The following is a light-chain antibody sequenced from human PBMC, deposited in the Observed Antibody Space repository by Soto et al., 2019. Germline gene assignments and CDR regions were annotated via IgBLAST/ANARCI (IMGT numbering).Light chain of an antibody. CDR2: AAS. CDR3: QQSFRTLVT. J-gene: IGKJ5*01. Sequence: IQMTQSPSSLSASVGDRVTITCRASQSISTYLNWYQQKPGKAPKLLIYAASSLQSGVPSRFSGSGSGTDFTLTINNLQPDDFATYYCQQSFRTLVTFGQGTRLEIK. V-gene: IGKV1-39*01. CDR1: QSISTY.